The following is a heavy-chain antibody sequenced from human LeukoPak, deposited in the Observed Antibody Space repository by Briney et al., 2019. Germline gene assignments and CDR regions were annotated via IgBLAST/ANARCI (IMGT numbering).Heavy chain of an antibody. V-gene: IGHV3-30*03. J-gene: IGHJ6*02. CDR1: GFTFSSYG. CDR2: ISYDGDNK. D-gene: IGHD2-15*01. CDR3: ARTPIRYCSGGSCYWYGMDV. Sequence: GGSLRLSCAASGFTFSSYGMHWVRQAPGKGLEWVAVISYDGDNKYYADSVKGRFTISRDNSKNTLYLQMNSLRAEDTAVYYCARTPIRYCSGGSCYWYGMDVWGQGTTVTVSS.